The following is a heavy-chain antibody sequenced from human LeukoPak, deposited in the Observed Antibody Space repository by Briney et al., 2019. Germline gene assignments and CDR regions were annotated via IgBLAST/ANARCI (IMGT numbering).Heavy chain of an antibody. CDR3: ARDLGYCSGGSCYSDAFDI. CDR1: GFTFSSYW. CDR2: INHNGNVN. J-gene: IGHJ3*02. D-gene: IGHD2-15*01. V-gene: IGHV3-7*03. Sequence: GGSLRLSCAASGFTFSSYWMNWARQAPGKGLEWVASINHNGNVNYYVDSVKGRFTISRDNAKNSLYLQMSNLRAEDTAVYFCARDLGYCSGGSCYSDAFDIWGQGTMVTVSS.